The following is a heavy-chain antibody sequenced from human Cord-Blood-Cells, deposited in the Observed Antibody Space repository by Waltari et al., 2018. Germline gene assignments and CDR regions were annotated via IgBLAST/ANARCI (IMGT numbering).Heavy chain of an antibody. V-gene: IGHV1-69*01. D-gene: IGHD6-6*01. Sequence: QVQLVQSGAEVKKPWSAVKVSCKGSEGTFSNYASSWGRPANVKGLEWMGGIIPFFGTANYAQKFQGRVTITANESTSTAYMELSSLRSEDTAVYYCAREGPTGDYSSSFDYWGQGTLVTVSS. J-gene: IGHJ4*02. CDR2: IIPFFGTA. CDR1: EGTFSNYA. CDR3: AREGPTGDYSSSFDY.